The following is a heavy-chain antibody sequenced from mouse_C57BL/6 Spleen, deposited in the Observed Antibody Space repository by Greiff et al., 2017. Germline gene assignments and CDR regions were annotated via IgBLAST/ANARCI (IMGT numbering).Heavy chain of an antibody. J-gene: IGHJ2*01. CDR1: GYTFTDYY. Sequence: EVQLQQSGPELVKPGASVKISCKASGYTFTDYYMNWVKQSHGKSLEWIGDINPNNGGTSYNQKFKGKATLTVDKSSSTAYMELRSLTSEDSAVYYCARSQGYGGQGTTLTVSS. CDR2: INPNNGGT. V-gene: IGHV1-26*01. CDR3: ARSQGY.